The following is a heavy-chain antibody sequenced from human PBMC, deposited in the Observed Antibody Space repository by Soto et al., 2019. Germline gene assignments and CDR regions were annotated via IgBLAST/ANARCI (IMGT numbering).Heavy chain of an antibody. Sequence: PGGPLRLSCAASGFTFSDYYMSWIRQAPGKGLEWVSYISSSGSTIYYADSVKGRFTISRDNAKNSLYLQMNSLRAEDTALYYCATGYCRGGSCFDIWGQGTMVTVSS. CDR1: GFTFSDYY. CDR2: ISSSGSTI. J-gene: IGHJ3*02. V-gene: IGHV3-11*01. D-gene: IGHD2-15*01. CDR3: ATGYCRGGSCFDI.